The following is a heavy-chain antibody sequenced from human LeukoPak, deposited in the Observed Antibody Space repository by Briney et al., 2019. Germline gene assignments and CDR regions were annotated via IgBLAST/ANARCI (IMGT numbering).Heavy chain of an antibody. J-gene: IGHJ4*02. D-gene: IGHD6-13*01. CDR1: GGSISSYY. Sequence: PSETLSLTCTVSGGSISSYYWSWIRQPPGKGLEWIGYIYYSGTTNYNPSLKSRVSISVDTSKNQFSLKLSSVTAADTAVYYCARGVYIAAAQYAYWGQGTLVTVSS. CDR2: IYYSGTT. V-gene: IGHV4-59*01. CDR3: ARGVYIAAAQYAY.